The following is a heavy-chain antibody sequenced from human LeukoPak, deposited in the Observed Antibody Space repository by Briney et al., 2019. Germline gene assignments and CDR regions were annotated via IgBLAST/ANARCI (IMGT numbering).Heavy chain of an antibody. CDR3: ARDETGVGSGGIDL. CDR2: ISSGGSTI. J-gene: IGHJ4*02. D-gene: IGHD2-8*02. V-gene: IGHV3-48*02. Sequence: GGSLRLSCADSGFTFSSYTMNWVRQAPGKGLVWVAYISSGGSTIYYADSVRGRFTISRDSARNALYLQMDSLRDEDTAVYYCARDETGVGSGGIDLWGQGTLVTVSS. CDR1: GFTFSSYT.